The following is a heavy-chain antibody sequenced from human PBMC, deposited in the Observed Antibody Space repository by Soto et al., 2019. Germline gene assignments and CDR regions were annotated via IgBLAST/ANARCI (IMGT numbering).Heavy chain of an antibody. CDR3: ARISSGWPTYYYYGMDV. CDR1: GGSISSYY. Sequence: PSETLSLTCTVSGGSISSYYWSWIRQPAGKGLEWIGRIYTSGSTNYNPSLKSRVTMSVDTSKNQFSLKLSSVTAADTAVYYCARISSGWPTYYYYGMDVWGQGTTVTVSS. V-gene: IGHV4-4*07. D-gene: IGHD6-19*01. J-gene: IGHJ6*02. CDR2: IYTSGST.